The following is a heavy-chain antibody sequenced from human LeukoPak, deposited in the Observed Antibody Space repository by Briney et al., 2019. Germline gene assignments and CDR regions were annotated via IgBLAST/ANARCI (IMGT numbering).Heavy chain of an antibody. D-gene: IGHD6-13*01. CDR1: GGSISNYY. V-gene: IGHV4-59*08. CDR2: IHYSGST. CDR3: ARGYSSSWYYFDY. J-gene: IGHJ4*02. Sequence: SETLSLTCTVSGGSISNYYWSWIRQPPGKGLEWIGYIHYSGSTNYNPSLKRRATISVDTSKSQFSLKLSSVTAADTAVYYCARGYSSSWYYFDYWGQGTLVTVSS.